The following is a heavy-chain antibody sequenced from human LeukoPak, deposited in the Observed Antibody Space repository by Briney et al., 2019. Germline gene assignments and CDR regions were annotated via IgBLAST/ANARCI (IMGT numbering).Heavy chain of an antibody. V-gene: IGHV3-33*08. CDR3: ASDPVLGGDAFDI. J-gene: IGHJ3*02. CDR2: IWYDGSNK. D-gene: IGHD2-8*01. CDR1: GFTFSSYA. Sequence: PGGSLRLSCAASGFTFSSYAMHWVRQAPGKGLEWVAVIWYDGSNKYYADSVKGRFTISRDNSKNTLYLQMNSLRAEDTAVYYCASDPVLGGDAFDIWGQGTMVTVSS.